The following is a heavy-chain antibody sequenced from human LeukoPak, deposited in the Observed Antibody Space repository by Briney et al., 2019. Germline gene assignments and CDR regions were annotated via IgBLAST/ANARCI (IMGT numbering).Heavy chain of an antibody. CDR3: AKGSKEVLFTRDHYMDV. D-gene: IGHD3-3*01. CDR2: IRYDGSNK. Sequence: QPGGSLRLSCAASGFTLSSYWMHWVRQAPGKGLEWVTFIRYDGSNKYYADSVKGRFTISRDNSKNTLYLQMNSLRAEDTAVYYCAKGSKEVLFTRDHYMDVWGKGTTVTISS. J-gene: IGHJ6*03. CDR1: GFTLSSYW. V-gene: IGHV3-30*02.